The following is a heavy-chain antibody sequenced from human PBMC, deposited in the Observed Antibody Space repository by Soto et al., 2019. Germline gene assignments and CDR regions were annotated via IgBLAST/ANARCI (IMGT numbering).Heavy chain of an antibody. CDR3: ARDWGGYGSGSYGPYYYGMDV. D-gene: IGHD3-10*01. J-gene: IGHJ6*02. V-gene: IGHV3-30-3*01. Sequence: QVQLVESGGGVVQPGRSLRLSCAASGFTFSSYAMHWVRQAPGKGLEWVAVISYDGSNKYYADSVKGRFTISRDNSKNTLYLQMNSLRAEDTAVYYCARDWGGYGSGSYGPYYYGMDVWGQGTTVTVSS. CDR2: ISYDGSNK. CDR1: GFTFSSYA.